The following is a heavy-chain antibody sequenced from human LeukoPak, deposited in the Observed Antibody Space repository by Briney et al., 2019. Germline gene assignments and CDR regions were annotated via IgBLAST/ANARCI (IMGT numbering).Heavy chain of an antibody. J-gene: IGHJ3*02. D-gene: IGHD6-13*01. V-gene: IGHV4-4*02. CDR1: GGSISSSNW. Sequence: SGTLSLTCAVSGGSISSSNWWSWVRQPPGKGLEWIGEIYHSGSTNYNPSLKSRGTISVDKSKNQFSLKLSSVSAGDTAVYYCATSGRAAASTRDAFHIWGQGTMVTVSS. CDR2: IYHSGST. CDR3: ATSGRAAASTRDAFHI.